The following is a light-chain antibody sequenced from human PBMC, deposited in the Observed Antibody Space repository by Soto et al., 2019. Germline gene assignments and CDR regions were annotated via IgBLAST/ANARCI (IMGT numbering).Light chain of an antibody. J-gene: IGKJ1*01. Sequence: DIQMTQSPSTLSAAVGDRGTITSLASQSISSWLAWYQQKPGKAPKLLIYDASSLESGVPSRFSGRGSGTEFTLTISSLQPDDFATYYCQHYNSYSEAFGQGTKVDIK. CDR1: QSISSW. V-gene: IGKV1-5*01. CDR2: DAS. CDR3: QHYNSYSEA.